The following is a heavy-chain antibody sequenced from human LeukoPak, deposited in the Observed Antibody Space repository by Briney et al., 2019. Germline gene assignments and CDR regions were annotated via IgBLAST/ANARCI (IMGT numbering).Heavy chain of an antibody. CDR3: ARMVRGVIITEPDYYYYMDV. CDR1: GGTFSSYA. V-gene: IGHV1-69*13. CDR2: IIPIFGTA. J-gene: IGHJ6*03. Sequence: ASVKVSCKASGGTFSSYAISWVRQAPGQGLEWMGGIIPIFGTANYAQKFQGRVTITSDESTSTAYMERSSLRSEGTAVYYCARMVRGVIITEPDYYYYMDVWGKGTTVTISS. D-gene: IGHD3-10*01.